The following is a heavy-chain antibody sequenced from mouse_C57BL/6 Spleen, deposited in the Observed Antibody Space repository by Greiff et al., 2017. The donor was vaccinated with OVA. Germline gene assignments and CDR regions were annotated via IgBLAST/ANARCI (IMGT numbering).Heavy chain of an antibody. J-gene: IGHJ2*01. Sequence: VQLQQPGAELVRPGSSVKLSCKASGYTFTSYWMHWVKQRPIQGLEWIGNIDPSDSETHYNQKFKDKATLTVDKSSSTAYMQLSSLTSEDSAVYYCASGGRESYFDFWGQGTTLTVSS. CDR1: GYTFTSYW. CDR3: ASGGRESYFDF. CDR2: IDPSDSET. V-gene: IGHV1-52*01. D-gene: IGHD3-3*01.